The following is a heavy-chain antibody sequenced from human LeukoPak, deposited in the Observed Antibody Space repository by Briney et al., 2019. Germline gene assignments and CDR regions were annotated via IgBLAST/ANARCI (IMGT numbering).Heavy chain of an antibody. CDR1: GFTFSDYY. CDR2: ISSSGSTI. Sequence: GGSLRLSCAASGFTFSDYYMSWIRQAPGKGLEWVSYISSSGSTIYYADSVKGRFTISRDNAKNSLYLQMNSLRAEDTAVYYCAREGYYYGSGRRKNDAFDIWGQGTMVTVSS. CDR3: AREGYYYGSGRRKNDAFDI. V-gene: IGHV3-11*01. J-gene: IGHJ3*02. D-gene: IGHD3-10*01.